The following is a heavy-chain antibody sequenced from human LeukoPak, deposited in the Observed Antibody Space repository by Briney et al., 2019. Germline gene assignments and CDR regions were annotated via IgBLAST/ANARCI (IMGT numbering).Heavy chain of an antibody. CDR1: GFIASRNH. CDR2: SYSGGGT. J-gene: IGHJ6*04. Sequence: GGSLRLSCAASGFIASRNHKSWVRQAPGKGLEWVSVSYSGGGTFYADSVKGRFTMARDHSKSTVYLQMNRLRPEDTAVYYCARDLGPMDVWGKGTTVTVSS. D-gene: IGHD7-27*01. V-gene: IGHV3-53*05. CDR3: ARDLGPMDV.